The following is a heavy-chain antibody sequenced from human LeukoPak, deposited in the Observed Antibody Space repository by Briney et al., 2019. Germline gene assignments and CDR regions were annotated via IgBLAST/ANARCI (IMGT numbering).Heavy chain of an antibody. CDR1: GGSFSGYY. V-gene: IGHV4-34*01. CDR3: ARRFGTMVRGSRKGAFDI. Sequence: PSETLSLTCAVYGGSFSGYYWSWIRQPPGRGLEWIGEINHSGSTNYNPSLKSRVTISVDTSKNQFSLKLSSVTAADTAVYYCARRFGTMVRGSRKGAFDIWGQGTMVTVSS. J-gene: IGHJ3*02. D-gene: IGHD3-10*01. CDR2: INHSGST.